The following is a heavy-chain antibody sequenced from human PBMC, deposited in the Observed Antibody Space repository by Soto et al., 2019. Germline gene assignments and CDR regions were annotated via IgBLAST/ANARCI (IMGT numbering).Heavy chain of an antibody. D-gene: IGHD2-2*02. CDR3: AREEDIVVVPAAIPFEVDY. J-gene: IGHJ4*02. V-gene: IGHV1-3*01. Sequence: ASVKVSCKASGYTFTSYAMHWVRQAPGQRLEWMGWINAGNGNTKYSQKFQGRVTITRDTSASTAYMELRSLRSEDTAVYYCAREEDIVVVPAAIPFEVDYWGQGTLVTVSS. CDR1: GYTFTSYA. CDR2: INAGNGNT.